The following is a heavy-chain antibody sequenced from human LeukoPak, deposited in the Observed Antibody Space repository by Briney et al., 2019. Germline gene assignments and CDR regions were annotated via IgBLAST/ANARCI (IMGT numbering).Heavy chain of an antibody. V-gene: IGHV4-38-2*02. CDR3: ARVGDYNDSSGYYFDY. Sequence: SETLSLTCNVSGYSISSGYYWAWIRQSPGKGLEWIGSIYYSGSTYYNPSLKSRVTISVDTSKNQFSLKLSSVTAADTAVYYCARVGDYNDSSGYYFDYWGQGTLVTVSS. CDR1: GYSISSGYY. J-gene: IGHJ4*02. D-gene: IGHD3-22*01. CDR2: IYYSGST.